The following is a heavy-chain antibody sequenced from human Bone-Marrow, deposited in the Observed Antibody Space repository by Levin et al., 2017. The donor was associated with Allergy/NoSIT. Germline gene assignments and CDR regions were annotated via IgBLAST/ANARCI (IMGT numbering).Heavy chain of an antibody. J-gene: IGHJ6*02. CDR1: GFTFSSYA. D-gene: IGHD6-13*01. Sequence: PGGSLRLSCAASGFTFSSYAMNWVRQAPGKGLEWVSGISGDGGHTFYGDSVKGRFTISRDNSKNTLYLQMNSLRAEDTATYSCARTSGGQQLVYYYYAMDVWGQGTTVTVSS. CDR2: ISGDGGHT. V-gene: IGHV3-23*01. CDR3: ARTSGGQQLVYYYYAMDV.